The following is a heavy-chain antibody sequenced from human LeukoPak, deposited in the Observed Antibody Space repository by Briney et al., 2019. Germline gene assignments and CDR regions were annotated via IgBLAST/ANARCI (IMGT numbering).Heavy chain of an antibody. CDR1: GGSFSGYY. CDR2: INHSGST. CDR3: ARHVLWFGELSQFDY. Sequence: PSETLSLTCAVYGGSFSGYYWSWIRQPPGKGLEWIGEINHSGSTNYDPSLKSRVTISVDTSKNQFSLKLSSVTAADTAVYYCARHVLWFGELSQFDYWGQGTLVTVSS. J-gene: IGHJ4*02. D-gene: IGHD3-10*01. V-gene: IGHV4-34*01.